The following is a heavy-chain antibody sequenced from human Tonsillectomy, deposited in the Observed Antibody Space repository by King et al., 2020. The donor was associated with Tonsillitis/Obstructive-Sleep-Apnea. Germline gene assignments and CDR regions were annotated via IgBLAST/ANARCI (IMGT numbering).Heavy chain of an antibody. CDR2: ISSSGTTI. D-gene: IGHD3-10*01. Sequence: VQLVESGGGLVQPGGSLRLSCAASKFTFSSYEMHWVRQTPAKGLEWVSYISSSGTTIYYVDSVKGRFTISRDNAKNSLYLQMNSLRAEDTAVYYCASQLWHHYSCSGSSYPFYYSGQGTLVTVSS. J-gene: IGHJ4*02. CDR3: ASQLWHHYSCSGSSYPFYY. V-gene: IGHV3-48*03. CDR1: KFTFSSYE.